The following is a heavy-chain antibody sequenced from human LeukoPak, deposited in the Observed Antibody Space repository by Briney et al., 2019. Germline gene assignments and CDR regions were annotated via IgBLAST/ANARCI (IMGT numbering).Heavy chain of an antibody. CDR3: ARDRRITIFGVVTLWWFDP. J-gene: IGHJ5*02. V-gene: IGHV4-59*01. CDR1: GGSISSYY. D-gene: IGHD3-3*01. Sequence: SETLSLTCTVSGGSISSYYWSWIRQPPGKGLEWIGYIYYSGSTNYNPSLKSRVTISVDTSKNQFSLKLSSVTAADTAVYYCARDRRITIFGVVTLWWFDPWGQGTLVTVSS. CDR2: IYYSGST.